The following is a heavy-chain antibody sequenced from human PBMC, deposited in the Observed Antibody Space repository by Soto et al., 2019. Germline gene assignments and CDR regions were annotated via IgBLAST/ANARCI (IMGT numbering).Heavy chain of an antibody. J-gene: IGHJ5*02. CDR2: ISYTGRT. Sequence: PSETLSLTCTVSGGSISSDANFWSWIRQLPGRGLEWIGYISYTGRTYYTPSLNSRLTISLDTSKNLFSLRLSAVTAADTAVYLCARGSFSSSSSWFDPWGQGTLVTVSS. CDR1: GGSISSDANF. CDR3: ARGSFSSSSSWFDP. V-gene: IGHV4-31*03. D-gene: IGHD6-6*01.